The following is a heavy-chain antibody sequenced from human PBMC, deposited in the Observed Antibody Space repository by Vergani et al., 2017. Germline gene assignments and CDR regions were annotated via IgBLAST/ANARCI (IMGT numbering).Heavy chain of an antibody. CDR2: ISYDGSNK. V-gene: IGHV3-30*01. J-gene: IGHJ5*02. CDR3: ERDGGSCSVGSCYPFFWFDP. D-gene: IGHD2-15*01. CDR1: GFTFSSYA. Sequence: QVQLVESGGGVVQPGRSLRLSCAASGFTFSSYAMHWVRQAPGKGLEWVAVISYDGSNKYYADSVKGRFTISRDNSKNTLYLQMNSLRAEDTAVYYCERDGGSCSVGSCYPFFWFDPWGQGSLVTVSS.